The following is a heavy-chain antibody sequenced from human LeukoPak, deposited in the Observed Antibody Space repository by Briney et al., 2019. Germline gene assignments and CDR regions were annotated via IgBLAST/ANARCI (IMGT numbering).Heavy chain of an antibody. CDR3: ARVSSFDWLYYFDY. D-gene: IGHD3-9*01. J-gene: IGHJ4*02. CDR1: GYTFTSYY. V-gene: IGHV1-2*02. CDR2: INPNSGDT. Sequence: ASVKVSCKASGYTFTSYYIHWVRQAPGQGLECMGWINPNSGDTNYAQKFQGRVTMTRDTSISTAYMELSRLRSDDTAIYYCARVSSFDWLYYFDYWGQGTLVTVSS.